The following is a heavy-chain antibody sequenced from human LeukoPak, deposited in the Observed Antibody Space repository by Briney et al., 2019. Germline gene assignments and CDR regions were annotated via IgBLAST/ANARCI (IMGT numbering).Heavy chain of an antibody. D-gene: IGHD6-13*01. J-gene: IGHJ5*02. CDR3: ARSPAAADWFDP. CDR1: GYTFTSYY. V-gene: IGHV1-46*01. CDR2: INPSGGST. Sequence: ASVKVSCKASGYTFTSYYMHWVRQAPGQGLQWMGIINPSGGSTSYAQKFQGRVTMTRDTSTSTVYMELSSLRSEDTAVYYCARSPAAADWFDPWGQGTLVTVSS.